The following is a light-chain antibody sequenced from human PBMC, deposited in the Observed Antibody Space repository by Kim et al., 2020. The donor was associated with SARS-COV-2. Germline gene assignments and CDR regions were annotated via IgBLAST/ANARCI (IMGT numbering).Light chain of an antibody. J-gene: IGLJ3*02. CDR3: QVWDSSSDHPV. CDR1: NRGSKS. Sequence: PGKPARITCGGNNRGSKSVHGYQQKPGQAHVLVIYYDSDRPSGIPERFSGSNSGNTATLTISRVEAGDEADYYCQVWDSSSDHPVFGGGTQLTVL. V-gene: IGLV3-21*04. CDR2: YDS.